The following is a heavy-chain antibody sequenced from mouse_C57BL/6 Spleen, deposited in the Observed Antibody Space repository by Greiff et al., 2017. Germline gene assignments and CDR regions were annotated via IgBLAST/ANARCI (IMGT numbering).Heavy chain of an antibody. D-gene: IGHD2-5*01. V-gene: IGHV1-82*01. CDR2: IYPGDGDT. CDR3: LYSNWEYYAMDY. CDR1: GYAFSSSW. J-gene: IGHJ4*01. Sequence: VQLQQSGPELVKPGASVKISCKASGYAFSSSWMNWVKQRPGKGLEWIGRIYPGDGDTNYNGKFKGKATLTADKSSSTAYMQLSSLTSEDSAVYFCLYSNWEYYAMDYWGQGTSVTVSS.